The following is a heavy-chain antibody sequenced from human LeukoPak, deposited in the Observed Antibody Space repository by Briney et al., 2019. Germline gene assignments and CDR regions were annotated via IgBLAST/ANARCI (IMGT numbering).Heavy chain of an antibody. Sequence: ASVKVSCKASGYTFTSFDINWVRQATGQGLEWMGWISAYNGNTNYAQKLQGRVTMTTDTSTSTAYMELRSLRSDDTAVYYSAILERSYYDFWSGYYPRWFDPWGQGTLVTVSS. J-gene: IGHJ5*02. D-gene: IGHD3-3*01. CDR3: AILERSYYDFWSGYYPRWFDP. V-gene: IGHV1-18*01. CDR1: GYTFTSFD. CDR2: ISAYNGNT.